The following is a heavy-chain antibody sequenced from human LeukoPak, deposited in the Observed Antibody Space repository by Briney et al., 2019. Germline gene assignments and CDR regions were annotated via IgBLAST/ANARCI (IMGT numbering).Heavy chain of an antibody. CDR3: ARGTYDILTGYYNGDYYYYMDV. V-gene: IGHV1-69*06. D-gene: IGHD3-9*01. CDR2: IIPIFGTA. CDR1: GGTFSSYA. Sequence: SVKVSCKASGGTFSSYAISWVRQAPGQGLEWMGGIIPIFGTANYAQKFQGRVTITADKSTSTAYMELSSLRSEDTAVYYCARGTYDILTGYYNGDYYYYMDVWGKGTTVTVSS. J-gene: IGHJ6*03.